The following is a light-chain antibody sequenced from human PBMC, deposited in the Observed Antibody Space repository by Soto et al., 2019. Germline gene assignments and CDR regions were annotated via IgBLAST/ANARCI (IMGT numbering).Light chain of an antibody. CDR1: QSIGTW. CDR3: QQYDTYSMYT. CDR2: DAS. V-gene: IGKV1-5*01. Sequence: DIQMTQSPSTLPASVGVRVTITCRASQSIGTWLAWYQQKPGKAPKLLIYDASTLESGVPSRFSGSGSGTEFTLTISSLQPDDFATYYCQQYDTYSMYTFGPGTKLEIK. J-gene: IGKJ2*01.